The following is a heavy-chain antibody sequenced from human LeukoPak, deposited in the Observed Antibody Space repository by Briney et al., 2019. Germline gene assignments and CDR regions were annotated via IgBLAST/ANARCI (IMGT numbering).Heavy chain of an antibody. V-gene: IGHV3-21*01. CDR1: GFTFSSYS. CDR3: ARARGYSGYDFDY. D-gene: IGHD5-12*01. J-gene: IGHJ4*02. CDR2: ISGSSNYI. Sequence: GGSLRLSCAASGFTFSSYSMNWVRQAPGKGLEWISSISGSSNYIYYADSMKGRFTISRDNAKDSLYLQMDSLRAEDTAVYYCARARGYSGYDFDYWGQGTLVTVSS.